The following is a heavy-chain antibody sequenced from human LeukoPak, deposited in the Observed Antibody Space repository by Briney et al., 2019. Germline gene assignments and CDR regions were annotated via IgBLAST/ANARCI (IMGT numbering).Heavy chain of an antibody. J-gene: IGHJ4*02. D-gene: IGHD4-11*01. CDR1: GFTFSSYS. Sequence: PGGSLRLSCTASGFTFSSYSLNWVRQAPGKGLEWVSAISGSGGSTYYADSVKGRFTISRDNSKNTLYLQMNSLRAEDTAVYYCAKAFTVTGYWGQGTLVTVSS. V-gene: IGHV3-23*01. CDR3: AKAFTVTGY. CDR2: ISGSGGST.